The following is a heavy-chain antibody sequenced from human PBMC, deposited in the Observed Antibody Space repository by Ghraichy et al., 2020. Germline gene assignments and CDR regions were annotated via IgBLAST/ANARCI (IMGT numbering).Heavy chain of an antibody. CDR2: IYYTGTT. V-gene: IGHV4-38-2*02. J-gene: IGHJ5*01. CDR3: ARVRMAGTRQNWFDS. D-gene: IGHD5-24*01. Sequence: SETLSLTCSTSGRSISTAFPRPWIRSPPDKGLEGAAIIYYTGTTFDTPSLKCRVTLLIVTSKNQFSLNLGFGTAADTAVYYCARVRMAGTRQNWFDSWGQGTLVTVSS. CDR1: GRSISTAFP.